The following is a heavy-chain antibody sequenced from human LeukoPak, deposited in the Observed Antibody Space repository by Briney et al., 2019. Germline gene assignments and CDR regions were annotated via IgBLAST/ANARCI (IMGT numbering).Heavy chain of an antibody. CDR1: GYSFTSYW. D-gene: IGHD1-14*01. Sequence: GESLKISWKGSGYSFTSYWIGWVRQIPGKGLEWMGIIYPGDSDTRYSPSFQGQVTISADKSISTAYLQWSSLKASDTAMYYCASPVPDDAFDIWGQGTMVTVSS. CDR3: ASPVPDDAFDI. J-gene: IGHJ3*02. V-gene: IGHV5-51*01. CDR2: IYPGDSDT.